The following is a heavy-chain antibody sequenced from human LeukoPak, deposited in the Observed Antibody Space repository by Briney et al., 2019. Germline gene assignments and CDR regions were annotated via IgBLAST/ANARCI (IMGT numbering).Heavy chain of an antibody. V-gene: IGHV4-61*02. CDR2: IYTSGST. Sequence: PSETLSLTCTVSGGSISSGSYYWSWIRQPAGKGLEWIGRIYTSGSTNYNPSLKSRVTISVDTSKNQFSPKLSSVTAADTAVYYCARDTPNYYYYMDVWGKGTTVTVSS. CDR1: GGSISSGSYY. J-gene: IGHJ6*03. CDR3: ARDTPNYYYYMDV.